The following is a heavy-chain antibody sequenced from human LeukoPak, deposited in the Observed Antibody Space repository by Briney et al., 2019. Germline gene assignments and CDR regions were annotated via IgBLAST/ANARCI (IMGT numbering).Heavy chain of an antibody. CDR2: IRSKAYGGTT. CDR3: TRDGLRQYSSGWYGY. D-gene: IGHD6-19*01. V-gene: IGHV3-49*04. J-gene: IGHJ4*02. CDR1: GFTFGDYA. Sequence: GGSLRLSCTASGFTFGDYAMSWVRQAPGNGLEWVGFIRSKAYGGTTEYAASVKGRFTISRDDSKSIAYLQMNSLKTEDTAVYYCTRDGLRQYSSGWYGYWGQGTLVTVSS.